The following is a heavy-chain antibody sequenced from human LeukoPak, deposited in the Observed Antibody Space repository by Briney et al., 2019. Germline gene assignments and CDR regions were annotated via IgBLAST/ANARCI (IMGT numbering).Heavy chain of an antibody. CDR3: ARVGSSWAYFDY. Sequence: GGSLRLSCAASGFTFSSYSMSWVRQAPGKGLEWVSYIGTSDSTIYYADSVKGRFTISRDNAKNSLYLQMISLRAEDTAVYYCARVGSSWAYFDYWGQGTLVTVSS. CDR1: GFTFSSYS. D-gene: IGHD6-13*01. CDR2: IGTSDSTI. V-gene: IGHV3-48*04. J-gene: IGHJ4*02.